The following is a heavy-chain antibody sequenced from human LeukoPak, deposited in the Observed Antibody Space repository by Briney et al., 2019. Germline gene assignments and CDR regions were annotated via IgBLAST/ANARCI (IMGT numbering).Heavy chain of an antibody. D-gene: IGHD2-2*01. Sequence: GGSLRLSCAASGFTFDDYAMHWVRQAPGKGLEWVSGISWNSGSIGYADSVKGRFTISRDNAKNSLYLQMNSLRSEDTAVYYCAIVPAAITGYYYYYGMDVWGQGTTVTVSS. V-gene: IGHV3-9*01. CDR3: AIVPAAITGYYYYYGMDV. CDR1: GFTFDDYA. J-gene: IGHJ6*02. CDR2: ISWNSGSI.